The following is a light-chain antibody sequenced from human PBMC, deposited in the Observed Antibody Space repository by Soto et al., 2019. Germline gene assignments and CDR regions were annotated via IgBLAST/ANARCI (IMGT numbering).Light chain of an antibody. CDR2: EVS. V-gene: IGLV2-8*01. CDR1: SSDVGEENY. Sequence: QSVLTQPPSASGSPGQSVTITCSGTSSDVGEENYVSWYQQHPGKVPKLILYEVSKRPSGVPDRFSGSRSGNTASLTVSGLQAEDEADYYCGSFAGSPVVFGGGT. CDR3: GSFAGSPVV. J-gene: IGLJ2*01.